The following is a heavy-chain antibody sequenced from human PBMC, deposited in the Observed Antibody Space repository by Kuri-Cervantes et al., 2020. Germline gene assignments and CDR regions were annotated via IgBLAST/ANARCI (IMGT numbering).Heavy chain of an antibody. J-gene: IGHJ4*02. Sequence: ASVKVSCKASGYTFTSYGISWVRQAPGQGLEWMGWISAYNGNTNYAQKLQGRVTMTTDTSTSTAYMELRSLRSDDTAAYYCARDYGVYSSGRIDYWGQGTLVTVSS. CDR3: ARDYGVYSSGRIDY. D-gene: IGHD6-19*01. V-gene: IGHV1-18*01. CDR2: ISAYNGNT. CDR1: GYTFTSYG.